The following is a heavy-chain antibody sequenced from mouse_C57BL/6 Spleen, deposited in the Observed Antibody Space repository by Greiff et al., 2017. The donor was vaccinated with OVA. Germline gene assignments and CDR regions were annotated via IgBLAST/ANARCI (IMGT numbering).Heavy chain of an antibody. V-gene: IGHV5-9-1*02. D-gene: IGHD1-1*01. Sequence: EVQRVESGEGLVKPGGSLKLSCAASGFTFSSYAMSWVRQTPEKRLEWVAYISSGGDYIYYADTVKGRFTISRDNARKTLYLQMSSLKSEDTAMYYCTRDPIYGSSRGGYWYFDVWGTGTTVTVSS. CDR2: ISSGGDYI. CDR3: TRDPIYGSSRGGYWYFDV. CDR1: GFTFSSYA. J-gene: IGHJ1*03.